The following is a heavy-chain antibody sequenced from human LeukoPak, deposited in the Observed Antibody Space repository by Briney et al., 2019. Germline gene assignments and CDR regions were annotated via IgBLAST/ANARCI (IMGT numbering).Heavy chain of an antibody. V-gene: IGHV3-23*01. J-gene: IGHJ4*02. D-gene: IGHD3-10*01. CDR3: AKDYYGSGTPQIFDY. Sequence: GGSLRLSCAASGFTFSSYGMSSVRQAPGKGLEWVSGLSGGGDVTHYADSVRGRFTISRDNFKNTVYLQMNSLRAEDTAVYYCAKDYYGSGTPQIFDYWGQGTLVTVSS. CDR1: GFTFSSYG. CDR2: LSGGGDVT.